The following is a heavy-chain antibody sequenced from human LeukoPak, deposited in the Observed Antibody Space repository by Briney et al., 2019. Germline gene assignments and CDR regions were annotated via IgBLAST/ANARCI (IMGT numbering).Heavy chain of an antibody. Sequence: ASVKVSCKASRYTFTGYYMHWVRQAPGQGLEWMGWINPNSGDTNYAQKFQGRVTMTRDTSNTTVYMELSRLRSDDTAVYYCARVSGSYPDDAFDIWGQGTMVTVSS. CDR2: INPNSGDT. CDR3: ARVSGSYPDDAFDI. J-gene: IGHJ3*02. D-gene: IGHD1-26*01. CDR1: RYTFTGYY. V-gene: IGHV1-2*02.